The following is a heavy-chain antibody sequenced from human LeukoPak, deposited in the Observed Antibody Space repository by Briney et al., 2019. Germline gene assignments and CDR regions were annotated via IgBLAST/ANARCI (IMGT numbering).Heavy chain of an antibody. CDR1: GFTFDDYA. Sequence: PGGSLRLSCAASGFTFDDYAMTWVRHTPGKGLEWVSTISSGGRTYYADSVKGRFTISRDNSKNTLYLHMNSLRAEDTALYYCAKDYSGSWYYFDYWGQGTLVTVSS. V-gene: IGHV3-23*01. D-gene: IGHD6-13*01. CDR2: ISSGGRT. CDR3: AKDYSGSWYYFDY. J-gene: IGHJ4*02.